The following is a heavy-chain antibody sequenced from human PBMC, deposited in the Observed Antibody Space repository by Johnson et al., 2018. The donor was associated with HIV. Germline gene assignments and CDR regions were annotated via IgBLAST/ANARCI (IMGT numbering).Heavy chain of an antibody. J-gene: IGHJ3*02. D-gene: IGHD3-22*01. CDR2: INWNGGST. CDR3: ARECQYYYGSSGCTYDALDI. Sequence: VQLVESGGGVVRPGGSLILSCAASGFTFDDYGMTWVRQAPGKGLEWVGGINWNGGSTGYADSVKGRFTISRDNAKKSLYLQMNSLRVEDTAVYYCARECQYYYGSSGCTYDALDIWGQGTMCTVSS. V-gene: IGHV3-20*04. CDR1: GFTFDDYG.